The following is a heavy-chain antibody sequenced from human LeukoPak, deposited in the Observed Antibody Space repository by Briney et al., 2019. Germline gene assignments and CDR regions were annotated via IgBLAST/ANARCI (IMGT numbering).Heavy chain of an antibody. Sequence: ASVKVSCKASGYTFTVYYMHWVRQAPGQGLEWMGWINPNSGGTNYAQKFQGRVTMTRDTSISTAYMELSRLRSDDTAVYYCARDSLWFGELFDTYFDYWGQGTLVTVSS. CDR1: GYTFTVYY. CDR2: INPNSGGT. V-gene: IGHV1-2*02. D-gene: IGHD3-10*01. CDR3: ARDSLWFGELFDTYFDY. J-gene: IGHJ4*02.